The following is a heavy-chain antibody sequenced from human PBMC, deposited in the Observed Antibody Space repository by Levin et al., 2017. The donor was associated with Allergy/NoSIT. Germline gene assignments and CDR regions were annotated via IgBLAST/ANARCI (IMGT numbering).Heavy chain of an antibody. CDR3: ARGNYGSGSGAFDI. V-gene: IGHV4-30-2*01. J-gene: IGHJ3*02. D-gene: IGHD3-10*01. Sequence: SETLSLTCAVSGGSISSGGYSWSWIRQPPGKGLEWIGYIYHSGSTYYNPSLKSRVTISVDRSKNQFSLKLSSVTAADTAVYYCARGNYGSGSGAFDIWGQGTMVTVSS. CDR2: IYHSGST. CDR1: GGSISSGGYS.